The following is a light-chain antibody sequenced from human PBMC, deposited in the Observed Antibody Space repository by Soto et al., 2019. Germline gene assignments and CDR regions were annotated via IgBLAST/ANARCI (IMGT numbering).Light chain of an antibody. Sequence: EIVLTQSPATLSLSPGERATLSCRASQSVSSYLAWYQQKPGQAPRLLIYDASNRATGIPARFSGSGSGTTFTLTISGLEHLDVAFYYRRSSSHRATTFGGGTKVEIK. CDR1: QSVSSY. CDR2: DAS. J-gene: IGKJ4*01. V-gene: IGKV3-11*01. CDR3: RSSSHRATT.